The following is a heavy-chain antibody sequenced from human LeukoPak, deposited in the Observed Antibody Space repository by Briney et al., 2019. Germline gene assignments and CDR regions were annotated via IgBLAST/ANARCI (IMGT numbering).Heavy chain of an antibody. J-gene: IGHJ3*02. CDR1: GCTFSSYA. CDR2: ISYDGSNQ. CDR3: AKDRRATVTTGNLNAFDI. Sequence: GGSLRLSCTASGCTFSSYAFHWVRQAPGKGLEWVAVISYDGSNQYYADSVRGRLTISRDNSKNTLYLQMNSLGAEDTAVYYCAKDRRATVTTGNLNAFDIWGQGTMVTVSS. D-gene: IGHD4-17*01. V-gene: IGHV3-30*18.